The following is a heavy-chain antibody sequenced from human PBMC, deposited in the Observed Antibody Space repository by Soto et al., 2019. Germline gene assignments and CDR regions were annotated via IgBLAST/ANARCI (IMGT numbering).Heavy chain of an antibody. CDR3: ATSYGSGSTHFDS. V-gene: IGHV1-69*02. D-gene: IGHD3-10*01. J-gene: IGHJ4*02. CDR1: GGTFNSYT. CDR2: VNPIVGML. Sequence: QVQLVQSGAEVKKPGSSVKVSCTASGGTFNSYTLNWVRQAPGQRLEWVGRVNPIVGMLHSASKFQGRVTMAADKSTSIAYMDLTGMKSEDTAVYYCATSYGSGSTHFDSWGQGTLVTVSS.